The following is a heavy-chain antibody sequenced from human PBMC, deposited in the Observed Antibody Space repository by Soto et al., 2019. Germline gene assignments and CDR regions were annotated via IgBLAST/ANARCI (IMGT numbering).Heavy chain of an antibody. D-gene: IGHD3-10*01. CDR2: MSYDETKI. CDR1: GFSFSSYA. V-gene: IGHV3-30*18. CDR3: AKDRGSGTLRYYGMDV. Sequence: QEQLVESGGGVVQPGMSLRLSCAASGFSFSSYAVHWVRQAPGKGLEWVAVMSYDETKINYEDSVKGRFTISRDNSKNTLFLQMNGLRPEDTAVYFCAKDRGSGTLRYYGMDVWGRVTPVTVSS. J-gene: IGHJ6*02.